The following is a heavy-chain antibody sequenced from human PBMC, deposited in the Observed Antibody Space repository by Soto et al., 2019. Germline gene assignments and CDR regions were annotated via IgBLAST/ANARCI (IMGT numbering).Heavy chain of an antibody. CDR1: GFTLSSYS. CDR2: ISSSSSTI. V-gene: IGHV3-48*02. Sequence: PGGSLRLSCAASGFTLSSYSMNWVRQAPGKGLEWVSYISSSSSTIYYADSVKGRFTISRDNAKNSLYLQMNSLRDEDTAVYYCAREVDYYGSGSYYPAPYAFDIWGQGTMVTVSS. D-gene: IGHD3-10*01. J-gene: IGHJ3*02. CDR3: AREVDYYGSGSYYPAPYAFDI.